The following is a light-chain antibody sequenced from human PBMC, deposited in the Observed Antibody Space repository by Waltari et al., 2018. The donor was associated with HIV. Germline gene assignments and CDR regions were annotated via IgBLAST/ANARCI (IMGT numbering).Light chain of an antibody. CDR2: AAS. CDR3: HQSYSTPLFT. J-gene: IGKJ3*01. Sequence: DIQMRQSQYSLSASVGGRVTITCRASQSISSYLNWYQQKPGKAPKLLIYAASSLHSGVPSRFSGSGSGTDFTLTISSLQPEDFATYYCHQSYSTPLFTFGPGTNVDIK. CDR1: QSISSY. V-gene: IGKV1-39*01.